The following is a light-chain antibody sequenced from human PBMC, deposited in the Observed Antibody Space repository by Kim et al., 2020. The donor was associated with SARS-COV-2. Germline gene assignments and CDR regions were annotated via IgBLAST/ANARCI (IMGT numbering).Light chain of an antibody. CDR3: QHFYGTPPYS. Sequence: GDSVTITCRASQDISNSLAWYQKKPGKAPKLLLFAASNLESGVPSRFSGSGSGADYTLTISSLQADDFATYYCQHFYGTPPYSFGQGTKLEI. J-gene: IGKJ2*03. V-gene: IGKV1-NL1*01. CDR1: QDISNS. CDR2: AAS.